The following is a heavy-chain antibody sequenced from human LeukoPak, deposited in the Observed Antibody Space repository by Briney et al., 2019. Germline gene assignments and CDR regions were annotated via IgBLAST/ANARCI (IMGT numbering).Heavy chain of an antibody. CDR1: GYTFTGYY. Sequence: ASVKVSCKASGYTFTGYYMHWVRQAPGQGLEWMGWTNPNSGGTNYAQKFQGRVTMTRDTSISTAYMELSRLRSDDTAVYYCARGRLTEYSSGWYTTVAYYFDYWGQGTLVTVSS. V-gene: IGHV1-2*02. CDR3: ARGRLTEYSSGWYTTVAYYFDY. J-gene: IGHJ4*02. D-gene: IGHD6-19*01. CDR2: TNPNSGGT.